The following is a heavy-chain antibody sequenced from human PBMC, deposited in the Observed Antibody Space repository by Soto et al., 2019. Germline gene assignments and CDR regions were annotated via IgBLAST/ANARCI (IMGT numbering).Heavy chain of an antibody. Sequence: PSETLSLTCTVSGASISGFYWSWIRKSAGKGLEWIGRIYATGTTDYNPSLKSRVMMSVDTSKKQFSMKLRSVTAADTAVYYCVRDGTKTLRDWFDPWGQGISVTVSA. J-gene: IGHJ5*02. CDR3: VRDGTKTLRDWFDP. CDR2: IYATGTT. CDR1: GASISGFY. V-gene: IGHV4-4*07. D-gene: IGHD1-1*01.